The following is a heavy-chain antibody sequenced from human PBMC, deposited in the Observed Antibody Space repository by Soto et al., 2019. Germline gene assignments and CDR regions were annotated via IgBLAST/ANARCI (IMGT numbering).Heavy chain of an antibody. CDR2: INPNSGGT. J-gene: IGHJ6*02. Sequence: ASVKVSCKASGYAFTGYYMHWVRQAPGQGLEWMGWINPNSGGTNYAQKFQGWVTMTRDTSISTAYMELSRLRSDDTAVYYCARDRRGPIFGVVTLYYYYYGMDVWGQGTTVTVSS. CDR3: ARDRRGPIFGVVTLYYYYYGMDV. CDR1: GYAFTGYY. V-gene: IGHV1-2*04. D-gene: IGHD3-3*01.